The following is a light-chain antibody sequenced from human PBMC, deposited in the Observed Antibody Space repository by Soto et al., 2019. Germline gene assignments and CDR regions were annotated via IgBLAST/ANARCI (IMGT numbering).Light chain of an antibody. CDR1: SSDVGGYNY. CDR2: DVS. V-gene: IGLV2-14*01. J-gene: IGLJ2*01. Sequence: QSALTQPASGSGSPGQSITISCTGTSSDVGGYNYVSWYQQHPGKAPKHMIYDVSNRPSGVSNRFSGSKSSITASLTISGRQAEDEADYYCSAYTSSSTLVVFGAGT. CDR3: SAYTSSSTLVV.